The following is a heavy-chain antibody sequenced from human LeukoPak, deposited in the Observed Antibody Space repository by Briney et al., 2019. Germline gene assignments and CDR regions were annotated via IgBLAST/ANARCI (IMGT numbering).Heavy chain of an antibody. CDR2: ISAYNGNT. CDR3: ARAGDGYSFDY. CDR1: GYTFTSYG. J-gene: IGHJ4*02. V-gene: IGHV1-18*01. D-gene: IGHD5-24*01. Sequence: ASVKVSCKASGYTFTSYGISWVRQAPGQGLEWMGWISAYNGNTNYAQKFQGRVTMTRDTSTSTVYMELSSLRSEDTAVYYCARAGDGYSFDYWGQGTLVTVSS.